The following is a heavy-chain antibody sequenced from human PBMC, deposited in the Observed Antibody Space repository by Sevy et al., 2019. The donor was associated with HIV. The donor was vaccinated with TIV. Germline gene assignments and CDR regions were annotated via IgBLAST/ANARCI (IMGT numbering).Heavy chain of an antibody. J-gene: IGHJ5*02. Sequence: SDTLSLTCAVHGGSFSGYYWNWIRQLPGKGLEWIGEINESGITYYNPSLKSRVTISVDTSKKQFSLKLNSVTAADTAVYFCARSPPVVVVPGAPSWFDPWGQGTLVTVSS. D-gene: IGHD2-2*01. CDR1: GGSFSGYY. V-gene: IGHV4-34*01. CDR2: INESGIT. CDR3: ARSPPVVVVPGAPSWFDP.